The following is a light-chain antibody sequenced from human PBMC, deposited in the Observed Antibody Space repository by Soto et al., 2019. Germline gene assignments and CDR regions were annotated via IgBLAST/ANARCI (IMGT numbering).Light chain of an antibody. J-gene: IGKJ3*01. CDR3: QQSYSTPFT. Sequence: DIQMTQSPSSLSASVGDRVTITCRASQSISSYLNWYQQKPGKAPKLLIYAASSLQSGVPSRFSGSGSGTDFNLTISSLQPEEFATYYYQQSYSTPFTFGPGTKVDI. CDR1: QSISSY. CDR2: AAS. V-gene: IGKV1-39*01.